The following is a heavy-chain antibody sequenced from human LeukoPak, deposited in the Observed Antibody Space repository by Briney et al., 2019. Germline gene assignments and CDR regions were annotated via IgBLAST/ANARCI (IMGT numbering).Heavy chain of an antibody. Sequence: SETLSLTYTVSGGSISSYYWSWIRQPAGKGLEWIGRINTSGSTNYNPSLKSRVTMSVDTSKNQFSLKLSSVTAADTAVYYCARSLGYCTNGVCPRYFDYWGQGTLVTVSS. D-gene: IGHD2-8*01. CDR3: ARSLGYCTNGVCPRYFDY. CDR1: GGSISSYY. CDR2: INTSGST. J-gene: IGHJ4*02. V-gene: IGHV4-4*07.